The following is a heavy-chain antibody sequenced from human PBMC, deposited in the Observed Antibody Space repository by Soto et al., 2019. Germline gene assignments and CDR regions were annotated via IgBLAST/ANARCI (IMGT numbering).Heavy chain of an antibody. CDR2: FQINGNA. CDR3: AGYRTGTTFAY. Sequence: NPSETLSLTCTVSGGSISSGGSYWGWIRQPPGEGLEWIGSFQINGNAYYTPSLKSRVTISVDTSRNQFSLKVTSLTAAVTALYYCAGYRTGTTFAYWGQGTLVTVSS. V-gene: IGHV4-39*01. CDR1: GGSISSGGSY. D-gene: IGHD1-7*01. J-gene: IGHJ4*02.